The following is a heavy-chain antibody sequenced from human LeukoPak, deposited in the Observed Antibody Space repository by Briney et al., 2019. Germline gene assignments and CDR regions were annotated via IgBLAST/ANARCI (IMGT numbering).Heavy chain of an antibody. V-gene: IGHV3-48*01. CDR1: GYTFSSYS. D-gene: IGHD3-3*01. CDR3: ARDHDLWSGSDTFDI. J-gene: IGHJ3*02. Sequence: PGGSLRLSCAASGYTFSSYSMNWVRQAPGKGLEWVSYISTSSTTIYYADSVKGRFTISRDNAKNSLYLQMNSLRAEDTAVYYCARDHDLWSGSDTFDIWGQGTMVTVSS. CDR2: ISTSSTTI.